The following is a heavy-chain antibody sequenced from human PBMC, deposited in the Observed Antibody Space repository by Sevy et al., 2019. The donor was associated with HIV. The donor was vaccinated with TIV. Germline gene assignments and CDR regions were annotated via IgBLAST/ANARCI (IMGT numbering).Heavy chain of an antibody. CDR2: IKQDGSEK. V-gene: IGHV3-7*03. CDR1: GFTFSSYW. J-gene: IGHJ6*03. D-gene: IGHD2-2*01. Sequence: GGSLRLSCAASGFTFSSYWMSWVRQAPGKGLEWVANIKQDGSEKYYVDSVKGRFTISRDNAKNSLYLQMNSLRAEDTAVYYCARAETHIVVVPAAKSPLYYYYYMDVWGKGTTVTVS. CDR3: ARAETHIVVVPAAKSPLYYYYYMDV.